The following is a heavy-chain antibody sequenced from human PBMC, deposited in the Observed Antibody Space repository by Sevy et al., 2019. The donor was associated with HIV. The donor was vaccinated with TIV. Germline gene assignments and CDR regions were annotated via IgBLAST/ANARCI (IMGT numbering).Heavy chain of an antibody. Sequence: LSLTCAASGFTFSSYWMHWVRQPPGKGLVWVSRINIDGTTTHYADSVKGRFTISRDNAKNTLYLQMNSLRPEDTAVYYCVRVPGQYYFDYWGQGTLVTVSS. CDR1: GFTFSSYW. D-gene: IGHD6-19*01. CDR2: INIDGTTT. V-gene: IGHV3-74*01. J-gene: IGHJ4*02. CDR3: VRVPGQYYFDY.